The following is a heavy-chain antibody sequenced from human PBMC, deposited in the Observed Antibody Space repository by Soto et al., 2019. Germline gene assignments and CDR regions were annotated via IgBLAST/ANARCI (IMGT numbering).Heavy chain of an antibody. Sequence: VGSLRLSCAGSGFDFGDFHISWVRQAPGKGLEWISYISSSLGHTDYADSVKGRFTISRDNTKNSLYLQMDSLRVEDTAVYYCARDLAWKRGKVGRYYYGMDVWGQGTTVTVSS. CDR2: ISSSLGHT. J-gene: IGHJ6*02. D-gene: IGHD1-1*01. V-gene: IGHV3-11*06. CDR3: ARDLAWKRGKVGRYYYGMDV. CDR1: GFDFGDFH.